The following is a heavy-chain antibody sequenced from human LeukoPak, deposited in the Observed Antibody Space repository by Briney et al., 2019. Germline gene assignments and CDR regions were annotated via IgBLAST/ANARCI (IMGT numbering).Heavy chain of an antibody. CDR3: SSATSMTTITTDH. V-gene: IGHV3-30*03. D-gene: IGHD3-22*01. Sequence: PGGSLRLSCVVSGFTFSDYGMHWVRQTPGKGLEWLAVISYDEANTYYADSVKGRFTISRDNSKNTVFLQMNSLRLEDTGVYYCSSATSMTTITTDHWGQGTLVTVSS. CDR2: ISYDEANT. CDR1: GFTFSDYG. J-gene: IGHJ4*02.